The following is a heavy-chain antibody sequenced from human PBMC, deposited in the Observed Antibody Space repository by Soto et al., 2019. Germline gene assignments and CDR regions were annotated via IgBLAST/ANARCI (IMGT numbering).Heavy chain of an antibody. CDR1: GYTFTSYG. J-gene: IGHJ6*02. V-gene: IGHV1-18*01. CDR2: ISAYNGNT. CDR3: ARGYYCGGPCHSGREAMDV. D-gene: IGHD2-21*01. Sequence: ASVKVSCKASGYTFTSYGISWVRQAPGQGLEWMGWISAYNGNTNYAQKLQGRVTMTTDTSTSTAYMELRSLRSDDTAVYYCARGYYCGGPCHSGREAMDVWGQGNTVTVSS.